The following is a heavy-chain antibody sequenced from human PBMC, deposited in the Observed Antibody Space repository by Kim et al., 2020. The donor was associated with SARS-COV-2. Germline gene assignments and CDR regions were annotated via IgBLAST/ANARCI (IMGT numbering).Heavy chain of an antibody. Sequence: GGSLRLSCAASGFTFSSNYMSWVRQAPGKGLEWVSGIYSGGSTYYAASVEGRCTISRDNSNNTKQHQLNSIRTEDTAVYYYSGDDYDTSWCGDGFDTRG. V-gene: IGHV3-66*01. D-gene: IGHD3-10*01. CDR3: SGDDYDTSWCGDGFDT. CDR2: IYSGGST. CDR1: GFTFSSNY. J-gene: IGHJ5*01.